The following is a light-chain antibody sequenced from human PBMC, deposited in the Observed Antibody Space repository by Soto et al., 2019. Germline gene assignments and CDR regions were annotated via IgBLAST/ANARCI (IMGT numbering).Light chain of an antibody. V-gene: IGLV2-14*01. J-gene: IGLJ3*02. CDR3: SSYTRTTPLV. CDR2: EVS. CDR1: TNDVGSYQY. Sequence: QSVLTQPASVSGSPGQSITISCTGTTNDVGSYQYVSWYQHHPGKAPKLLIYEVSNRPSGLSSRFSGSKSGNTASLPISGLQAEDEADYYCSSYTRTTPLVFGGGTKLPVL.